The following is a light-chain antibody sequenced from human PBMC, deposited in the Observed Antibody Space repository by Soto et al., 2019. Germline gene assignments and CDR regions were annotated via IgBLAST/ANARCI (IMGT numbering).Light chain of an antibody. CDR1: QTITTW. J-gene: IGKJ1*01. CDR2: YAS. CDR3: QQYTNTNNTWM. V-gene: IGKV1-5*01. Sequence: DIRVTQSPPTLSASVGDRVTITCRASQTITTWMAWYHQKPGNAPKLLVYYASTLQSGVATRFSGSGSGTEFTLIISGLQPEDSATYYCQQYTNTNNTWMFGQGTKVDIK.